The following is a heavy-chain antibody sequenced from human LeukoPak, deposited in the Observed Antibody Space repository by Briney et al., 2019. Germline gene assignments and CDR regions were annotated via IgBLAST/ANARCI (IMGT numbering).Heavy chain of an antibody. Sequence: KPSETLSLTCTVSGGSVSSGSFYWSWIRQPPGKGLEWIGYIYYSGGTKYNPSLNSRVTISIDTSNNQFSLKLKSATAADTAVYYCARDDVPYSAWGQGTLVTVSS. CDR1: GGSVSSGSFY. V-gene: IGHV4-61*01. CDR3: ARDDVPYSA. D-gene: IGHD2-15*01. J-gene: IGHJ5*02. CDR2: IYYSGGT.